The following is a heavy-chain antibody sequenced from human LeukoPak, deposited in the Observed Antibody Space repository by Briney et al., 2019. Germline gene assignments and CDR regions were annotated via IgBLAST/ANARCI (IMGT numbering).Heavy chain of an antibody. CDR3: AKMYHDFWSGYPRGGMDV. V-gene: IGHV3-23*01. CDR1: GFTFNSYT. Sequence: PGGSLRLSCAASGFTFNSYTMSWVRQAPGKGLEWVSGISGSGGSTNYADSVKGRFTISRDKSKNRLYLQMKSLRAEDTAVYYCAKMYHDFWSGYPRGGMDVWGQGTTVTVSS. CDR2: ISGSGGST. D-gene: IGHD3-3*01. J-gene: IGHJ6*02.